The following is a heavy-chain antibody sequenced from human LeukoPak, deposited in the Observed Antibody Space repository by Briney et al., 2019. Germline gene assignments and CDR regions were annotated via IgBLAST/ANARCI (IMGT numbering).Heavy chain of an antibody. D-gene: IGHD3-10*01. CDR1: GFTFSSYS. CDR3: AKRTAEYYGSGSFFLDY. J-gene: IGHJ4*02. Sequence: GGSLRLSCAASGFTFSSYSMNWVRQAPGKGLEWVSSISSSSSYIYYADSVKGRFTVSRDNAKNSLYLQMNSLRAEDTAVYYCAKRTAEYYGSGSFFLDYWGQGTLVTVSS. CDR2: ISSSSSYI. V-gene: IGHV3-21*01.